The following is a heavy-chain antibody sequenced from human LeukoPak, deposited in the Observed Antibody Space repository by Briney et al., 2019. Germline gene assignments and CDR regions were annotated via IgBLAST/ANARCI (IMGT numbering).Heavy chain of an antibody. CDR1: GYTFTGYY. J-gene: IGHJ1*01. CDR3: ARLAAVPG. Sequence: ASVKVSCKASGYTFTGYYLHWVRQAPGQGLEWVGWLHPNSGGTNYAQKFRGRVTMTRDASISTAYMELSSLRSDDTAVYYCARLAAVPGWGQGTLVTVSS. D-gene: IGHD6-19*01. CDR2: LHPNSGGT. V-gene: IGHV1-2*02.